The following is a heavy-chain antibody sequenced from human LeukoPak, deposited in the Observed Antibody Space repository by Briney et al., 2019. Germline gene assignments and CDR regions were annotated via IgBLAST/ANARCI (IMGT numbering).Heavy chain of an antibody. Sequence: PGGSLGLSCAASGFTFSSYGMHWVRQAPGKGLEWVAVISYDGSNKYYADSVKGRFTISRDNSKNTLYLQMNSLRAEDTAVYYCAKGGLYWGQGTLVTVSS. J-gene: IGHJ4*02. V-gene: IGHV3-30*18. CDR1: GFTFSSYG. CDR3: AKGGLY. CDR2: ISYDGSNK.